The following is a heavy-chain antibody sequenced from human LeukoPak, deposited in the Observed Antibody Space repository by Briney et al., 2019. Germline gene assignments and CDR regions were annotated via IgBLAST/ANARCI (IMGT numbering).Heavy chain of an antibody. Sequence: PGGSLRLSSADSGFTFSSYGMNWVRQGPGKGLEWVSYISRSGRTISDADSVKGRFTISRDTSKNTLYLQMNRLRAEDTAVYYCAKDFGELLYGDSFDIWGQGTMVTVSS. CDR2: ISRSGRTI. J-gene: IGHJ3*02. CDR3: AKDFGELLYGDSFDI. CDR1: GFTFSSYG. V-gene: IGHV3-48*01. D-gene: IGHD3-10*01.